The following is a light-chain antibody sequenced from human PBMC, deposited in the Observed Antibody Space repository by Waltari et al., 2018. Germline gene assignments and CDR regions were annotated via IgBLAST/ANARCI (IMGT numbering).Light chain of an antibody. Sequence: DFKLPKPPPTLLAPLAAGFTTTCRASQSISSWLAWYQQKPGKAPNLLIYKASSLESGVPSRFSGSGSGTEFILTISSLQPDDFATYYCQQYDSYPYTFGQGTKLEIK. CDR2: KAS. CDR1: QSISSW. CDR3: QQYDSYPYT. V-gene: IGKV1-5*03. J-gene: IGKJ2*01.